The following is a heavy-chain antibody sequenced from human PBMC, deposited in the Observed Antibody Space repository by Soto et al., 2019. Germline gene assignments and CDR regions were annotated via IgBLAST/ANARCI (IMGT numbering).Heavy chain of an antibody. Sequence: TLSPTRTVSGASLTTYYWNWIRQPPGKGLEWIGNMFDSGTTRYNPSLKNRVTISADTSTNKISLKVRSVTAGDTAVYYCVAGNDYWGQGTLVTVSS. D-gene: IGHD6-19*01. CDR3: VAGNDY. J-gene: IGHJ4*02. CDR1: GASLTTYY. CDR2: MFDSGTT. V-gene: IGHV4-59*01.